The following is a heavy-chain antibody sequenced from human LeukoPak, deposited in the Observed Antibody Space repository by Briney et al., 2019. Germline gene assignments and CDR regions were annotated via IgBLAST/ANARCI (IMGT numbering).Heavy chain of an antibody. CDR1: GYTFTSYY. V-gene: IGHV1-46*01. D-gene: IGHD6-19*01. CDR3: ARDQKYSSGWYLPFDY. Sequence: GASVNVSCKASGYTFTSYYLHWVRQAPGQGLEWMGIINPSGGSTSYAQKFQGRVTMTRDMSTSTVYMELSSLGSEDTAVYYCARDQKYSSGWYLPFDYWGQGTLVTVSS. J-gene: IGHJ4*02. CDR2: INPSGGST.